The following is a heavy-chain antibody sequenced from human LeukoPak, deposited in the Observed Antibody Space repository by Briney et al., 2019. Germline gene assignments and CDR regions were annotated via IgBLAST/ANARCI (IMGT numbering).Heavy chain of an antibody. CDR1: GGSISSSNW. CDR2: IYHSGST. V-gene: IGHV4-4*02. D-gene: IGHD6-19*01. Sequence: PSETLSLTCAVSGGSISSSNWWSWVRQPPGKGLEWIGEIYHSGSTNYNPSLKSRVTISVDTSKNQFSLKLSSVTAADTAVYYCARVFSITGGSGWFSWFDPWGQGTLVTVSS. CDR3: ARVFSITGGSGWFSWFDP. J-gene: IGHJ5*02.